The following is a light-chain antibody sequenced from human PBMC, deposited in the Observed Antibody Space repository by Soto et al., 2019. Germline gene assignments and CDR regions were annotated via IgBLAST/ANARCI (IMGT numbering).Light chain of an antibody. J-gene: IGKJ1*01. V-gene: IGKV3-11*01. CDR2: DAS. CDR3: VQRTTWPWT. Sequence: EIVLTQSPGTLSLSPGERATLSCRASQSVSSHLAWYQQKPGQAPRLLIYDASTRATGIPARFSGSGSGTDFTLTTSSLEPEDFAVYHCVQRTTWPWTFGQGSKVEIK. CDR1: QSVSSH.